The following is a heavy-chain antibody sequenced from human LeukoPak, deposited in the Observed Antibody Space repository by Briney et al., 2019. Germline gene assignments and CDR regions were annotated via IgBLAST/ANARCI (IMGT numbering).Heavy chain of an antibody. J-gene: IGHJ4*02. V-gene: IGHV5-10-1*01. Sequence: RGSPKISCKGSGYSFTSHWISWVRQMPGKGLEWMGRIDPSDSYTNYSPSFQGHVTISADKSISTAYLQWSSLKASDTAMYYCARLYYDSSGYYYRYWGQGTLVTVSS. CDR2: IDPSDSYT. CDR3: ARLYYDSSGYYYRY. D-gene: IGHD3-22*01. CDR1: GYSFTSHW.